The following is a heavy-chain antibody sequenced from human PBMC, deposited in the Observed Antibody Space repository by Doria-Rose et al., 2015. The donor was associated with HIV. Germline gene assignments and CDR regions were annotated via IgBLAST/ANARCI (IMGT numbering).Heavy chain of an antibody. CDR3: ARIKSSRWYHKYYFDF. Sequence: SGPVLVKPTETLTLTCTVSGVSLSSPGMGVSWIRQPPGKGLEWLANIFSDDERSYKTSLKSRLTISRGTSKSQVVLTMTDVDPVDTATYYCARIKSSRWYHKYYFDFWGQGTLVIVSA. CDR2: IFSDDER. CDR1: GVSLSSPGMG. V-gene: IGHV2-26*01. J-gene: IGHJ4*02. D-gene: IGHD6-13*01.